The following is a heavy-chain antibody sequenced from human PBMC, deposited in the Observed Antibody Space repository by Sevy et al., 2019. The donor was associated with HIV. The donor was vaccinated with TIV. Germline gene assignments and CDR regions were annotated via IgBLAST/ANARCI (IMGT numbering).Heavy chain of an antibody. J-gene: IGHJ4*02. CDR2: IGVYNGNS. CDR1: GYTFSSNG. V-gene: IGHV1-18*01. CDR3: ARVPTYYFGSGTYFDY. Sequence: ASVKVSCKASGYTFSSNGIAWVRQAPGQGLQWMGWIGVYNGNSNYAQNLRDRVTMTTDTSTSTAYMELKSLRSADTAVYYCARVPTYYFGSGTYFDYWGQGTLVTVSS. D-gene: IGHD3-10*01.